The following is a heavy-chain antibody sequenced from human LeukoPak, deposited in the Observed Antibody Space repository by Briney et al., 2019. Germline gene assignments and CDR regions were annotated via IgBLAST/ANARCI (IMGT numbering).Heavy chain of an antibody. J-gene: IGHJ4*02. Sequence: GGSLRLSCAASGFTVSSNYMTWVRQAPGKGLEWVSVIYSSGNTDYADSVKGRFVISRDTSKNTLYLQMNSLRAEDTAVYYWASGRLSGKGFDYWGQGTLVTVSS. V-gene: IGHV3-66*01. D-gene: IGHD1-26*01. CDR1: GFTVSSNY. CDR3: ASGRLSGKGFDY. CDR2: IYSSGNT.